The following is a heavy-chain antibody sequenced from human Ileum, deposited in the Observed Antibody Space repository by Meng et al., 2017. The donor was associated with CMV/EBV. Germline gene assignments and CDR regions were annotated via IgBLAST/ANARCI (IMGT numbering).Heavy chain of an antibody. CDR1: GDSISSGGYY. D-gene: IGHD1-14*01. V-gene: IGHV4-30-4*01. CDR3: ARKPSGAGRFDY. Sequence: QVHLQESGPGLVKPSQTLSLTCTVSGDSISSGGYYWSLIRQPPGKGLEWIGYIYYSGSTYYNPSLKSRVTISVDTSKNQFSLRLSSVTAADTAVYYCARKPSGAGRFDYWGQGTLVTVSS. J-gene: IGHJ4*02. CDR2: IYYSGST.